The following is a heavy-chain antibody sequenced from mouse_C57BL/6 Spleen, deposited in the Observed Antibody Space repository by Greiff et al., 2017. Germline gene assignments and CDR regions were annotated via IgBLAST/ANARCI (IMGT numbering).Heavy chain of an antibody. D-gene: IGHD1-1*01. Sequence: DVQLVESGGGLVKPGGSLTLSCAASGFTFSDYGMHWVRQAPETGLEWVAYISSGSSTIYYADTVKGRFTISRDNAKNTLFLQMTSLRSEDTAMYYCARGYYYGSSLYWYFEVWGTGTTVTVSS. CDR3: ARGYYYGSSLYWYFEV. J-gene: IGHJ1*03. V-gene: IGHV5-17*01. CDR2: ISSGSSTI. CDR1: GFTFSDYG.